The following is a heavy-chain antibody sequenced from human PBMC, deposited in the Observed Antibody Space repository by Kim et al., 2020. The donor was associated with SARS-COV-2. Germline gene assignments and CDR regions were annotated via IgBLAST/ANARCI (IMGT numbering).Heavy chain of an antibody. CDR3: ARLNDRFAVAGSRWYFDL. D-gene: IGHD6-19*01. J-gene: IGHJ2*01. Sequence: KSRVTISVDTSKNQFSLKLSSVTAADTAVYYCARLNDRFAVAGSRWYFDLWGRGTLVTVSS. V-gene: IGHV4-39*01.